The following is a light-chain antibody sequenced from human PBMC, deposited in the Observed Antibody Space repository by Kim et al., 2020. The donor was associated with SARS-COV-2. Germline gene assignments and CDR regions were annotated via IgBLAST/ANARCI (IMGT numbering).Light chain of an antibody. CDR2: SNN. V-gene: IGLV1-44*01. J-gene: IGLJ3*02. CDR1: SSNIGSNN. Sequence: QSVLTQPPSASGTPGQRVTISCSGSSSNIGSNNLVWYQQLPAAAPTLLIYSNNQRPSGVPDRFSGARSGTSASLAISGLHPGDEAAYYCAVWYDSLRQGVFGGGTQLTVL. CDR3: AVWYDSLRQGV.